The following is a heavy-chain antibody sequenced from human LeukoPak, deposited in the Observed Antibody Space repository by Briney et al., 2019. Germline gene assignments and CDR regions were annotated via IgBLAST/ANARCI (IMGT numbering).Heavy chain of an antibody. CDR3: ARMRWLQSYYYYGMDV. D-gene: IGHD5-24*01. V-gene: IGHV1-46*01. CDR2: INPSGGST. Sequence: GASVKVSCKASGYTFTSYYMHWVRQAPGQGLEWMGIINPSGGSTSYAQKFQGRVTMTRDTSTSTVYMELSSLRSEDTAVYYCARMRWLQSYYYYGMDVWGQGTTVTVSS. CDR1: GYTFTSYY. J-gene: IGHJ6*02.